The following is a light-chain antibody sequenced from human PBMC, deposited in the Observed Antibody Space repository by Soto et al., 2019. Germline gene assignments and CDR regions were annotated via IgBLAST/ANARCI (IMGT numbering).Light chain of an antibody. CDR2: AAS. CDR3: QQSYSTPTT. Sequence: DIQMTQSPSSLSASVGDRVTITCRASQSIRSYLNWYQQKPGKAPKLMIYAASSLHSGVPSRFSGSRSGTDFTLTISSLQPEDFTTYYSQQSYSTPTTFGQGTKVEIK. V-gene: IGKV1-39*01. J-gene: IGKJ1*01. CDR1: QSIRSY.